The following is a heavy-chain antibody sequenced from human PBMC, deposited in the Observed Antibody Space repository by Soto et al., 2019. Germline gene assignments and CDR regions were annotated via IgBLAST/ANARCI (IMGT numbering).Heavy chain of an antibody. Sequence: QVQLQQWGAGLLKPSETLSLTCAVYGGSFSGYYWSWIRQPPGKGLEWIGEINHSGSTNYNPSLKSRVTISVDTSKNQFSLKLSSVTAADTAVYYCARRTTVTNPQPSMDVWGKGTTVTVSS. V-gene: IGHV4-34*01. CDR2: INHSGST. CDR1: GGSFSGYY. J-gene: IGHJ6*04. CDR3: ARRTTVTNPQPSMDV. D-gene: IGHD4-17*01.